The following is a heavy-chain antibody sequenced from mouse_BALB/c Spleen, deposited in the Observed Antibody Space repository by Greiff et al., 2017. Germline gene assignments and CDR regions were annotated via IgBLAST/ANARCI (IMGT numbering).Heavy chain of an antibody. CDR3: ARVLLYYFDY. V-gene: IGHV1-69*02. CDR1: GYTFTSYW. J-gene: IGHJ2*01. Sequence: QVQLQQSGPELVKPGASVKVSCKASGYTFTSYWMYWVKQRPGQGLEWIGEIDPSDSYTNYNQKFKGKATLTVDKSSSTAYMQLSSLTSEDSAVYYCARVLLYYFDYWGQGTTLTVSS. CDR2: IDPSDSYT.